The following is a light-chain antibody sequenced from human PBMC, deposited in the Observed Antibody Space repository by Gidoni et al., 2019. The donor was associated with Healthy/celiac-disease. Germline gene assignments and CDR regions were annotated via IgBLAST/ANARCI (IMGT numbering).Light chain of an antibody. Sequence: SYELTQPPSVSESPGQPARITCSGDALPKQYAYWYQQKPGQAPVLVIYKDSERPSGIPERFSGASSGTTVTLTISGVQAEDEAEDYCQSADSSGTYQVFGGGTKLTVL. V-gene: IGLV3-25*02. J-gene: IGLJ2*01. CDR1: ALPKQY. CDR2: KDS. CDR3: QSADSSGTYQV.